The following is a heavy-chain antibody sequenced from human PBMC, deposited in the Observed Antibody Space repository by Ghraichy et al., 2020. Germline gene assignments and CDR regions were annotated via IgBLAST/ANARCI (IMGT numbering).Heavy chain of an antibody. CDR3: TTEWGGGPDH. Sequence: GGSLRLSCAASGFAFSNAWMSWVRQAPGKGLEWVGRIKSKTDGGTTDYAAPVTGRFTISRYDSKNTLYLQMNSLKTDDTAVFYCTTEWGGGPDHWGQGTLVTVSS. CDR2: IKSKTDGGTT. V-gene: IGHV3-15*01. J-gene: IGHJ4*02. CDR1: GFAFSNAW. D-gene: IGHD3-10*01.